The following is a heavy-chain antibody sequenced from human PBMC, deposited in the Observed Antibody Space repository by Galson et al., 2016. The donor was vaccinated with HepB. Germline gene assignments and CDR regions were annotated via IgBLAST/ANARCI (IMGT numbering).Heavy chain of an antibody. V-gene: IGHV3-33*06. J-gene: IGHJ4*02. CDR2: IWYDGSNK. Sequence: SLRLFCAASGFSFSNYGMHWVRQAPGKGLEWVAVIWYDGSNKYYADAVKGRLTISRDNSKNTLYLQMNSLRAEDTAVYCCAKDYSGSYPIYYFDYWGQGTLVTVSS. D-gene: IGHD1-26*01. CDR3: AKDYSGSYPIYYFDY. CDR1: GFSFSNYG.